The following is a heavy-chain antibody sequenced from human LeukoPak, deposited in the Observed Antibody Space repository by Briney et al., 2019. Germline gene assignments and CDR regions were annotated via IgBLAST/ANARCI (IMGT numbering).Heavy chain of an antibody. V-gene: IGHV3-53*01. CDR2: IYSGGST. J-gene: IGHJ5*02. Sequence: GGSLRLSCAASGFTVSSNYMSWVRQAPGKGLEWVSVIYSGGSTYYADSVKGRFTISRDNSKNTLYLQMNSLRAEDTAVYYCARQLYDISGYFLAPWGKEPLVTVSS. CDR3: ARQLYDISGYFLAP. D-gene: IGHD3-22*01. CDR1: GFTVSSNY.